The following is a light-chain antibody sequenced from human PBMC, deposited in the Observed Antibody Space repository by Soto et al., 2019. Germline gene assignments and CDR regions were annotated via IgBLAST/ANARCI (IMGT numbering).Light chain of an antibody. CDR2: DAS. CDR3: QQRINWPPLT. V-gene: IGKV3-11*01. J-gene: IGKJ4*01. CDR1: QSVNSD. Sequence: EIVMTQSPATLSVSPGERATLSCRASQSVNSDLAWYQQKPGQAPRLLIYDASNRATGIPARFSGSGSGTDFTLTISSLEPEDFAVYYCQQRINWPPLTFGGGTKVDIK.